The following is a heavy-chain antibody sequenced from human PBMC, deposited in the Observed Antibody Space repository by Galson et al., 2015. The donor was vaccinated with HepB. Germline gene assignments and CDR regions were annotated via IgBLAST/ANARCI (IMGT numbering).Heavy chain of an antibody. CDR2: IWSDGRSE. D-gene: IGHD6-13*01. J-gene: IGHJ3*01. CDR3: TREEANLAAGGTGAFDF. V-gene: IGHV3-33*01. CDR1: GFTSSNYV. Sequence: SLRLSCAASGFTSSNYVMHWVRQAPGKGLEWVALIWSDGRSEHDADSVKGRFTISRDNSKNTLYLQMSSLRAEDTAVYYCTREEANLAAGGTGAFDFWGQGTMVTVSS.